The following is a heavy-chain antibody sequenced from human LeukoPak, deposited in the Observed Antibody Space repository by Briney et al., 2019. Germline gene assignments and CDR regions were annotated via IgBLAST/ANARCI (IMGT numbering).Heavy chain of an antibody. CDR1: GGSISSSSYY. D-gene: IGHD3-9*01. CDR3: ARLGYVLQYFDWSLGWFDP. CDR2: IYYSGST. V-gene: IGHV4-39*01. J-gene: IGHJ5*02. Sequence: SETLSLTCTVSGGSISSSSYYWGWIRQPPGKGLGWLGSIYYSGSTYYNPSLKSRVTISVDTSKNQFSLKLSSVTAADTAVYYCARLGYVLQYFDWSLGWFDPWGQGTLVTVSS.